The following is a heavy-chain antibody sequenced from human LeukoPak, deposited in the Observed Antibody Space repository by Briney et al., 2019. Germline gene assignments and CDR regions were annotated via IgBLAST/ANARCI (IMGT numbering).Heavy chain of an antibody. CDR1: GFTINNNY. CDR2: LYSGGST. J-gene: IGHJ4*02. V-gene: IGHV3-53*01. CDR3: VRWGGTYYGYDY. D-gene: IGHD3-10*01. Sequence: PGGSLRLSCAASGFTINNNYMTWVRQAPGKGLEWVSLLYSGGSTYYADSVKGRFTISRDNAKNTLYLQMDGLRAEDTALYYCVRWGGTYYGYDYWGQGTLVTVS.